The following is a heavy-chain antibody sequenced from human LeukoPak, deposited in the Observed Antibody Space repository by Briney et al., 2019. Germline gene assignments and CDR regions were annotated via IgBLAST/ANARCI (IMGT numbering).Heavy chain of an antibody. J-gene: IGHJ4*02. D-gene: IGHD2-21*02. Sequence: PGGSLRLSCAASGFTFSTYWMLWVRQAPGKGLEWVANIKGDGSEKHHVDSVKGRFAISRDNAKNSLYLQMNSLRAEDTALYYCARGMTWSAYWGQGTLVTVAS. CDR2: IKGDGSEK. CDR3: ARGMTWSAY. V-gene: IGHV3-7*04. CDR1: GFTFSTYW.